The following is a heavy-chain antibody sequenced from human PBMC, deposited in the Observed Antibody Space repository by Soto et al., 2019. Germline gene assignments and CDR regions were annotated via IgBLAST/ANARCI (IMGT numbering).Heavy chain of an antibody. V-gene: IGHV4-59*08. CDR2: IYYSGST. Sequence: WSVCRLLPGEGLEWIGYIYYSGSTNYNPSLKSRVTISVDTSKNQFSLKLSSVTAADTAVYYCARAKVPLHRRSWYRFAPSGHGTLRTV. J-gene: IGHJ5*02. D-gene: IGHD6-13*01. CDR3: ARAKVPLHRRSWYRFAP.